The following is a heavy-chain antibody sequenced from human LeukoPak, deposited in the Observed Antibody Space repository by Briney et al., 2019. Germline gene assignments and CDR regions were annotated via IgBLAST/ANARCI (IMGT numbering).Heavy chain of an antibody. CDR1: GCTFISYA. V-gene: IGHV1-69*05. J-gene: IGHJ5*02. CDR3: AREAIVVVPAAMEGARRFDP. D-gene: IGHD2-2*01. Sequence: SVKVSCKASGCTFISYAMSWVRQAPGQGLEWMGGIIPGFGTANYSQKFQGRVTITTDKSTSTDYMELSSLRSEDPAVYYCAREAIVVVPAAMEGARRFDPWGKGTLVPVST. CDR2: IIPGFGTA.